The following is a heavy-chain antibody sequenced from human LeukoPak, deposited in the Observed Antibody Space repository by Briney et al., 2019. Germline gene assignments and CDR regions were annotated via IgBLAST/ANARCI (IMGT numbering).Heavy chain of an antibody. Sequence: PGGSLRLSCVASGFTFSSYSMNWVRQAPGKGLEWVSSISSSSSYIYYADSVKGRFTLSRDNSKNTLYLQMNSLRAEDTAVYYCAKDPVVWGSYRYTPFDYCGQGTLVTVSS. CDR3: AKDPVVWGSYRYTPFDY. CDR1: GFTFSSYS. D-gene: IGHD3-16*02. CDR2: ISSSSSYI. J-gene: IGHJ4*02. V-gene: IGHV3-21*04.